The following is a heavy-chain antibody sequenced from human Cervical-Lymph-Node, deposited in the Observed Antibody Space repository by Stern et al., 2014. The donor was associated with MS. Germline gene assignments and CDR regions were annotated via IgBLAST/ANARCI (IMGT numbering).Heavy chain of an antibody. Sequence: VQLVQSGAEVKKPGSSVKVSCKASGGTFSSYTITWVRQAPGQGLEWMGRIIAIVGIADYAQKFQGRVTITADKSTSTAYMELSSLRSEDTAVYYCARESTGDAFDIWGQGKMVTVSS. V-gene: IGHV1-69*09. J-gene: IGHJ3*02. CDR3: ARESTGDAFDI. CDR1: GGTFSSYT. CDR2: IIAIVGIA. D-gene: IGHD3-10*01.